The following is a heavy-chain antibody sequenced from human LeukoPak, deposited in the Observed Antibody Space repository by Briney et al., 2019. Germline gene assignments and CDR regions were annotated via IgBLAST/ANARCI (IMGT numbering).Heavy chain of an antibody. D-gene: IGHD3-22*01. CDR3: ARDAYDSSGYYYYYGMDV. CDR1: GFTFSSYA. V-gene: IGHV3-30-3*01. Sequence: GGSLRLSCAASGFTFSSYAMHWVRQAPGNGLEWVAVISYDGSNKYYADSVKGRFTISRDNSKNTLYLQMNSLRAEDTAVYYCARDAYDSSGYYYYYGMDVWGQGTTVTVSS. CDR2: ISYDGSNK. J-gene: IGHJ6*02.